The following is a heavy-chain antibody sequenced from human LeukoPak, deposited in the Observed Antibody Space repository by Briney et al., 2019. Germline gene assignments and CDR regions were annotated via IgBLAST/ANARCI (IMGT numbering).Heavy chain of an antibody. V-gene: IGHV3-23*01. Sequence: GGSLRLSCAASGCTVSSYYMSWVRQAPGKGLEWVSAISGSGGSTYYADSLKGRFTISRDNAKNTLYLQMNSRRAEDTAVYHCAKAGDKYGDAASYFDYWGQGTLVTVSS. D-gene: IGHD5-18*01. J-gene: IGHJ4*02. CDR1: GCTVSSYY. CDR3: AKAGDKYGDAASYFDY. CDR2: ISGSGGST.